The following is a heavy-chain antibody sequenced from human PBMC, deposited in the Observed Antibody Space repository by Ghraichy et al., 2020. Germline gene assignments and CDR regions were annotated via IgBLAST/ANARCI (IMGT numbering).Heavy chain of an antibody. CDR3: AKRQWPDEYFQH. Sequence: LSLTCAASGFTFSSYAMSWVRQAPGKGLEWVSAISGSGGSTYYADSVKGRFTISRDNSKNTLYLQMNSLRAEDTAVYYCAKRQWPDEYFQHWGQGTLVTVSS. CDR1: GFTFSSYA. J-gene: IGHJ1*01. D-gene: IGHD6-19*01. CDR2: ISGSGGST. V-gene: IGHV3-23*01.